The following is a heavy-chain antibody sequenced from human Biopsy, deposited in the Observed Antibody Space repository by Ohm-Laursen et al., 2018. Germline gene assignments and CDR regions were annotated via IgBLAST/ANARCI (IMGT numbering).Heavy chain of an antibody. D-gene: IGHD1-26*01. Sequence: ESLVKVSCKTSGGTFTNYAISWVRQAPGQGLEWMGGIIPIFGTANYAQKFQGRVTITADESTSTAYMELSSLRSDDTAVYYRARDALGGGSYRFFYWGQGSLVTVSS. CDR2: IIPIFGTA. J-gene: IGHJ4*02. CDR3: ARDALGGGSYRFFY. CDR1: GGTFTNYA. V-gene: IGHV1-69*01.